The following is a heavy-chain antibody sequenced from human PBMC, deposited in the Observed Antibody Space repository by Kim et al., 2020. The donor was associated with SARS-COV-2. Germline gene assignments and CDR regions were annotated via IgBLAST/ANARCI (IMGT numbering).Heavy chain of an antibody. CDR3: ARVMGSGSYYGYNYAMDV. D-gene: IGHD3-10*01. V-gene: IGHV1-8*01. J-gene: IGHJ6*01. CDR1: GFSFTSYD. Sequence: ASVKVSCKASGFSFTSYDIYWVRQATGQGLEWMGWMNVDSGNTGYVEKFRGRVMMTRDTSKNTAYMELSSLRSDDTAVYYCARVMGSGSYYGYNYAMDVW. CDR2: MNVDSGNT.